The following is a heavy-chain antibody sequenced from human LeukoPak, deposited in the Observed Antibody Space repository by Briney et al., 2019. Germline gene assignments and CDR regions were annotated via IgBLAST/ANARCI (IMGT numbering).Heavy chain of an antibody. CDR1: GGSISSSNW. CDR2: IYHSGST. V-gene: IGHV4-4*02. Sequence: PSGTLSLTCAVSGGSISSSNWWSWVRQPPGKGLEWIGEIYHSGSTNYNPSLKSRVTISVDKSKSQFSLKLSSVTAADTAVYYCARRWNYYGQYYFDYWGQGTLATVSS. J-gene: IGHJ4*02. D-gene: IGHD1-7*01. CDR3: ARRWNYYGQYYFDY.